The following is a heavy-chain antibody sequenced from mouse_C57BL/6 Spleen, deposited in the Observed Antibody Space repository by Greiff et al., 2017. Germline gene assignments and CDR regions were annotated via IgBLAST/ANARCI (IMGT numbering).Heavy chain of an antibody. CDR2: ISYSGST. Sequence: ESGPGMVKPSQSLSLTCTVTGYSITSGYDWHWIRHFPGNKLEWMGYISYSGSTNYNPSLKSRISITHDTSKNHFFLKLNSVTTEDTATYYCARERTRNWYFDVWGTGTTVTVSS. CDR3: ARERTRNWYFDV. CDR1: GYSITSGYD. V-gene: IGHV3-1*01. J-gene: IGHJ1*03.